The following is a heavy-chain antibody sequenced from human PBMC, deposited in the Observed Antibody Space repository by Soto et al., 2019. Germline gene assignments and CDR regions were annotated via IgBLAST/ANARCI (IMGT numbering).Heavy chain of an antibody. D-gene: IGHD6-6*01. V-gene: IGHV4-31*03. CDR2: IYHSGNT. CDR1: GGSISSGGYY. CDR3: VRVGISSSDAFDI. J-gene: IGHJ3*02. Sequence: PSETLSLTCSVSGGSISSGGYYWSWIRQLPGKDLEWIGYIYHSGNTCYNSSLKSRLTISVDTSRNQFSLKLTSVTAADTAVYYGVRVGISSSDAFDIWGQGTMVTVSS.